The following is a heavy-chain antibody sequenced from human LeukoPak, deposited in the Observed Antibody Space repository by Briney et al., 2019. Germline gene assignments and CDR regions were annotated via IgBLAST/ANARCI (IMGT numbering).Heavy chain of an antibody. Sequence: ASVKVSCKASGYTFTGYYMHWVRQAPGQGLEWMGWINPNSGGTNYAQKFQGRVTMTRNTSISTAYMELSSLRSEDTAVYYCARGVGTMVRGVIRNYYFDYWGQGTLVTVSS. D-gene: IGHD3-10*01. V-gene: IGHV1-2*02. CDR2: INPNSGGT. CDR1: GYTFTGYY. CDR3: ARGVGTMVRGVIRNYYFDY. J-gene: IGHJ4*02.